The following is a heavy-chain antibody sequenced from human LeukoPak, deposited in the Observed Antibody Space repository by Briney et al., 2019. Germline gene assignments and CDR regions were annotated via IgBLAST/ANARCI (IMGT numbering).Heavy chain of an antibody. D-gene: IGHD5-24*01. CDR3: ARVRDGYNDAYDI. CDR1: GYSFTDYN. Sequence: ASVKVSCKTSGYSFTDYNLHWVRQAPGQRLEWMGIIKPSGGDTNYAQKFQGRVFMTRDTSTSTVYMELSSLKSEDKAVYYCARVRDGYNDAYDIWGQGTMVTVSS. CDR2: IKPSGGDT. J-gene: IGHJ3*02. V-gene: IGHV1-46*01.